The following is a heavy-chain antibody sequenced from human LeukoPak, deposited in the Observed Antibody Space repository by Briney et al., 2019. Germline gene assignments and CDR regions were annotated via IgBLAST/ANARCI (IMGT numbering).Heavy chain of an antibody. CDR1: GFTFDIFW. CDR3: ARGWAAMDR. D-gene: IGHD5-18*01. J-gene: IGHJ4*02. Sequence: GGSLRLSCAASGFTFDIFWMAWARQAPGKGLEWVANIKEDGSEKYHVDSVKGRFTVSRDNAEKSVYLQMNSLRVEDTAVYYCARGWAAMDRWGQGTLVTVSP. CDR2: IKEDGSEK. V-gene: IGHV3-7*01.